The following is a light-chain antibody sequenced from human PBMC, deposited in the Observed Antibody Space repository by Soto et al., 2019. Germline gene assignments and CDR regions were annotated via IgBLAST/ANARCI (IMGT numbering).Light chain of an antibody. J-gene: IGKJ5*01. CDR3: QQRSNWPPIT. Sequence: EIVWAQSPGSLSLSPGGRATVACRSSQSVSNNYLAWYQQKPGQAPRLLIYGASSRATGIPDRFSGSGSGTDFTLTISSLEPEDFAVYYCQQRSNWPPITFGQGTRLEI. V-gene: IGKV3D-20*02. CDR2: GAS. CDR1: QSVSNNY.